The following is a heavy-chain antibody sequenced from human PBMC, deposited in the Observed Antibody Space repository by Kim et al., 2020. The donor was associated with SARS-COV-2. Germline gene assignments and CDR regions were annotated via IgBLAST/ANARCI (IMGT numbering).Heavy chain of an antibody. J-gene: IGHJ6*02. CDR3: AKDFGYSYGNAGYYYYGMDV. Sequence: GGSLRLSCAASGFTFSRYGMHWVRQAPGKGLEWVAVISYDGSNKYYADSVKGRFTISRDNSKNTLYLQMNSLRAEDTAVYYCAKDFGYSYGNAGYYYYGMDVWGQGTPVTVSS. CDR1: GFTFSRYG. CDR2: ISYDGSNK. D-gene: IGHD5-18*01. V-gene: IGHV3-30*18.